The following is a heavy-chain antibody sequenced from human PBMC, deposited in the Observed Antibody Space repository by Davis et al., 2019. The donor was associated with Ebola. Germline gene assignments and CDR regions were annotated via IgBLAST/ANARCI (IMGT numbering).Heavy chain of an antibody. CDR3: ARDTNDYGDVLDF. V-gene: IGHV3-30-3*01. Sequence: GESLKISCAASGFTFSTYAMHWVRRAPGKGLEWVARISYDGSTKYYADSVKGRFTISRDNSKNTLYLQVLSLRAEDTALYYCARDTNDYGDVLDFWGQGTLVTVSS. J-gene: IGHJ4*02. D-gene: IGHD4-17*01. CDR1: GFTFSTYA. CDR2: ISYDGSTK.